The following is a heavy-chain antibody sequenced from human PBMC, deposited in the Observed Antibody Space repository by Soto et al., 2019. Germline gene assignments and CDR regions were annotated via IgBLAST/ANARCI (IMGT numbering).Heavy chain of an antibody. CDR3: ARDWVYYGSGSYYPDAFDI. CDR1: GYTFTSYA. CDR2: INAGNGNT. Sequence: GPSVKVSCKASGYTFTSYAMHWVRQAPGQRLEWMGWINAGNGNTKYSQKFQGRVTITRDTSASTAYMELSSLRSEDTAVYYCARDWVYYGSGSYYPDAFDIWGQGTMVTVSS. V-gene: IGHV1-3*01. D-gene: IGHD3-10*01. J-gene: IGHJ3*02.